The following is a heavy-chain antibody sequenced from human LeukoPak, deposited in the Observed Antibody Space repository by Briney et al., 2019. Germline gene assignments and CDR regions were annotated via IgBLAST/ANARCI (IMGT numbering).Heavy chain of an antibody. CDR2: IYYSGST. V-gene: IGHV4-61*08. D-gene: IGHD4-23*01. CDR1: GGSISSGGYY. CDR3: ARGNEGLRWSDFDY. Sequence: SETLSLTCTVSGGSISSGGYYWSWIRQPPGKGLEWIGYIYYSGSTNYNPSLKSRVTISVDTSKNQFSLKLSSVTAVDTAVYYCARGNEGLRWSDFDYWGQGTLVTVSS. J-gene: IGHJ4*02.